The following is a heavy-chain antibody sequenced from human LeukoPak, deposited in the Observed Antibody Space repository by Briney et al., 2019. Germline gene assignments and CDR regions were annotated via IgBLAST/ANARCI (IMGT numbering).Heavy chain of an antibody. D-gene: IGHD4-11*01. J-gene: IGHJ6*03. CDR3: AREVTTAPYYYYYMDV. Sequence: SVKVSCKASGGTYSSYAISWVRQAPGQGLEWMGGIIPIFGTANYAQKFQGRVTITADESTSTAYMELSSLRSEDTAVYYCAREVTTAPYYYYYMDVWGKGTTVTVSS. CDR1: GGTYSSYA. CDR2: IIPIFGTA. V-gene: IGHV1-69*13.